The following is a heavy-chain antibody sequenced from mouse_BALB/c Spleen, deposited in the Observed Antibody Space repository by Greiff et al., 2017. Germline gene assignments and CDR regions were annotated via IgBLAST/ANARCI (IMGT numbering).Heavy chain of an antibody. Sequence: VESGGGIVQPGGSRKLSCAASGFTFSSFGMHWVRQAPEKGLEWVAYISSGSSTIYYADTVKGRFTISRDNPKNTLFLQMTSLRSEDTAMYYCARGRTGREVDDWGQGTTLTVSS. V-gene: IGHV5-17*02. CDR1: GFTFSSFG. J-gene: IGHJ2*01. CDR3: ARGRTGREVDD. D-gene: IGHD4-1*01. CDR2: ISSGSSTI.